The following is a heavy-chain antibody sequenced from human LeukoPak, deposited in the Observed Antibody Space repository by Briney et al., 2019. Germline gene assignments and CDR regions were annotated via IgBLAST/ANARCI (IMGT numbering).Heavy chain of an antibody. D-gene: IGHD6-13*01. V-gene: IGHV3-53*01. CDR1: GFTFSSYA. CDR2: IYSGGST. CDR3: ARAYSSSWYYYYYYMDV. Sequence: GGSLRLSCAASGFTFSSYAMSWVRQAPGKGLEWVSVIYSGGSTYYADSVKGRFTISRDNSKNTLYLQMNSLRAEDTAVYYCARAYSSSWYYYYYYMDVWGKGTTVTVSS. J-gene: IGHJ6*03.